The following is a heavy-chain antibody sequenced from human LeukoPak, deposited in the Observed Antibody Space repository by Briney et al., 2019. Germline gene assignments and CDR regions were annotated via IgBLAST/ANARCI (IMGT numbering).Heavy chain of an antibody. V-gene: IGHV3-53*05. D-gene: IGHD2-2*01. CDR3: ARAGRVWSTSCQWFDP. Sequence: PGGSLRLSCAASGFTFSTNYMNWVRQAPGKGLEWVSVIDSESSTFYADSVKGRFTISRDNSKNTLYLQMNSLRAEDTAVYYCARAGRVWSTSCQWFDPWGQGTLVTVSS. CDR1: GFTFSTNY. J-gene: IGHJ5*02. CDR2: IDSESST.